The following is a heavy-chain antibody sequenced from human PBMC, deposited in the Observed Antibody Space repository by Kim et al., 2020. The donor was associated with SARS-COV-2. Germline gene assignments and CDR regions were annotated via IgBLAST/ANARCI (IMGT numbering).Heavy chain of an antibody. J-gene: IGHJ4*02. V-gene: IGHV3-48*03. CDR2: ISSSGSTI. CDR1: GFTFSSYE. Sequence: GGSLRLSCAASGFTFSSYEMNWVRQAPGKGLEWVSYISSSGSTIYYADSVKGRFTISRDNAKNSLYLQMNSLRAEDTAVYYCARSPKEDSSGWYGVYWGQGTLVTVSS. D-gene: IGHD6-19*01. CDR3: ARSPKEDSSGWYGVY.